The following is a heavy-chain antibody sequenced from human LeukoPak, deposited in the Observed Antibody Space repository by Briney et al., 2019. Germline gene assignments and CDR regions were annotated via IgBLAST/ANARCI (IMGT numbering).Heavy chain of an antibody. V-gene: IGHV3-23*01. CDR2: ISDSGGRT. D-gene: IGHD3-22*01. Sequence: GGSLRLSCAVSGITLSNYGMSWVRQAPGKGLEWVAGISDSGGRTKYADSVKGRFTIARDNSKNKLDLQMNSLRAEDTAVYFCAKRGVVIRVILVGFHKEAYYFDSWGQGALVTVSS. CDR3: AKRGVVIRVILVGFHKEAYYFDS. CDR1: GITLSNYG. J-gene: IGHJ4*02.